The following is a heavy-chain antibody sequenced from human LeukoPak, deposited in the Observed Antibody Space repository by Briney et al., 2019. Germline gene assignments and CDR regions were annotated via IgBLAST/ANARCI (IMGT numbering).Heavy chain of an antibody. CDR1: GFTFVDYA. CDR2: ISWNSGDI. CDR3: ARDSQAVGTDFDY. J-gene: IGHJ4*02. Sequence: GGSLRLSCAASGFTFVDYAMHWVRQAPGKGLEWVSGISWNSGDIDYADSVKGRFTISRDNAKNSLYLQMHSLRAEDTAVYYCARDSQAVGTDFDYWGQGTLVTVSS. V-gene: IGHV3-9*01. D-gene: IGHD6-13*01.